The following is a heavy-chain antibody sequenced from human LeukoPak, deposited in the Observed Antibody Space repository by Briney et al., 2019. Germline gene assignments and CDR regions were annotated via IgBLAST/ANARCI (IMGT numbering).Heavy chain of an antibody. CDR3: AAGDYDFWSGQFDY. D-gene: IGHD3-3*01. CDR2: INPNSGGT. Sequence: GASVKVSCKASGYTFTGYYMHWVRQAPGQGLEWMGWINPNSGGTNYAQKFQGRVTMTRDTSISTAYMELSRPRSDDTAVYYCAAGDYDFWSGQFDYWGQGTLVTVSS. V-gene: IGHV1-2*02. J-gene: IGHJ4*02. CDR1: GYTFTGYY.